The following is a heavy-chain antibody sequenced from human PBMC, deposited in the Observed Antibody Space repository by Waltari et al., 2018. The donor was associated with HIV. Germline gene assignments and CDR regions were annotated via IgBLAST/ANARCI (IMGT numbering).Heavy chain of an antibody. V-gene: IGHV4-39*07. J-gene: IGHJ4*02. Sequence: QLQLQELGPGLVKPSETLSLPCTVSGGSISSSSYHWGWIRQPPGKGLEWIGSIYYSGSTYYNPSLKSRVTISVDTSKNQFSLKLSSVTAADTAVYYCARDGAHYYDSSGYSFDYWGQGTLVTVSS. CDR2: IYYSGST. CDR3: ARDGAHYYDSSGYSFDY. D-gene: IGHD3-22*01. CDR1: GGSISSSSYH.